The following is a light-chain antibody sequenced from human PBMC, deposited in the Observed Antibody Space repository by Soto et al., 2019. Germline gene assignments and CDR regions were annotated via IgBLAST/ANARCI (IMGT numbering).Light chain of an antibody. V-gene: IGLV2-8*01. CDR1: SSDVGGYDY. J-gene: IGLJ3*02. Sequence: QSALTQPPSASGSPGQSVTISCTGTSSDVGGYDYVSWYQHHPVKAPKLMIYEVSLRPSGVPDRFSGSKSGNTASLTVSGLQAEDEADYYCSSYAGSNNLVFGGGTKLTVL. CDR2: EVS. CDR3: SSYAGSNNLV.